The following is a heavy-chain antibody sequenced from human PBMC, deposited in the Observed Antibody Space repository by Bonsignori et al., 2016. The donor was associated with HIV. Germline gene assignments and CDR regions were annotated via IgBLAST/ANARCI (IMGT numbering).Heavy chain of an antibody. V-gene: IGHV4-61*02. CDR3: ARGIYDWDPPYYFDS. CDR2: TYKSGAV. Sequence: WIRQPPGKGLEWLGRTYKSGAVNYNPSLDNRVSISMDTSKNQFSLDLYSVTAADTAVYFCARGIYDWDPPYYFDSWGQGTRVTVSS. J-gene: IGHJ4*02. D-gene: IGHD5/OR15-5a*01.